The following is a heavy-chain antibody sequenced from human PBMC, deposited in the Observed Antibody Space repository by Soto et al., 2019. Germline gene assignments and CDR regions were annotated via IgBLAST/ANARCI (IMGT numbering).Heavy chain of an antibody. V-gene: IGHV3-23*01. Sequence: EVQLLESGGGLVQPGGSLRLSCAASGFTFSSYAMSWVRQAPGKGLEWVSAISGSGGSTYYADSVKGRFTISRVNSKNTLYLQMNSLRAEDTAVYYCARDSSSWYTYYNYGMDVWGQGTTVTVSS. CDR1: GFTFSSYA. CDR3: ARDSSSWYTYYNYGMDV. D-gene: IGHD6-13*01. J-gene: IGHJ6*02. CDR2: ISGSGGST.